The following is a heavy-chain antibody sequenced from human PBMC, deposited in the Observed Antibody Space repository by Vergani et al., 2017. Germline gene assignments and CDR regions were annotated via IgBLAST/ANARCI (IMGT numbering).Heavy chain of an antibody. CDR3: ARRPSSIAARRVYFQH. D-gene: IGHD6-6*01. Sequence: QVQLQESGPGLVKPSETLSLTCTVSGGSINSYYWSWIRQPPGKGLEWIGYIYYSGSTNYNPSLKSRVTISVDTSKNQFSLKLSSVTAADTAVYYCARRPSSIAARRVYFQHWGQGTLVTVSS. J-gene: IGHJ1*01. CDR1: GGSINSYY. V-gene: IGHV4-59*12. CDR2: IYYSGST.